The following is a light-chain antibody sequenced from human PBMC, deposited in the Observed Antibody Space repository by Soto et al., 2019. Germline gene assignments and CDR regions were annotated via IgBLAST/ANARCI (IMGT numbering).Light chain of an antibody. Sequence: EIVLTQSPVTLSLSPGESATLSCRASQSVSGYLAWYQQKPGQAPRLLIYDASIRATGIPARFRGSGFGTDFTLTISSLEPEDFAVYYCQQRSDWPFLTFGGGTTVDIK. V-gene: IGKV3-11*01. CDR1: QSVSGY. CDR2: DAS. CDR3: QQRSDWPFLT. J-gene: IGKJ4*01.